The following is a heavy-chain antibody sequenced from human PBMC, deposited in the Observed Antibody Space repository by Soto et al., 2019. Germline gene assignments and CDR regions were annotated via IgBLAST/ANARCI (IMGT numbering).Heavy chain of an antibody. CDR2: ISHDGSYK. CDR3: AKGLLAIVGTTLPRDAFNI. J-gene: IGHJ3*02. V-gene: IGHV3-30*18. D-gene: IGHD1-26*01. CDR1: ASSFTTSV. Sequence: QAGGSLRLSCAASASSFTTSVMHWVRQAPGKVRGWVEVISHDGSYKYYGDAVKGRFNISRDTSKNAVYLEMNSLRPEDTAVYYCAKGLLAIVGTTLPRDAFNIWGQGTMVTVSS.